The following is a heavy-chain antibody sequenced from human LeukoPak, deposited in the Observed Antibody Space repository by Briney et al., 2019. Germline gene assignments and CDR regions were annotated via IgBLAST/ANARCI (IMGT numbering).Heavy chain of an antibody. Sequence: SQTLSLTCAISGDGVSSNGVASNWIRQSPSRGLEWLGRTYYGSKWSNDYALSVKSRITINPDTSKNQFSLQLNSVTPEDTAVYYCTRGRHSAFDYWGQGTLVTVSS. J-gene: IGHJ4*02. CDR2: TYYGSKWSN. D-gene: IGHD2-2*01. CDR3: TRGRHSAFDY. V-gene: IGHV6-1*01. CDR1: GDGVSSNGVA.